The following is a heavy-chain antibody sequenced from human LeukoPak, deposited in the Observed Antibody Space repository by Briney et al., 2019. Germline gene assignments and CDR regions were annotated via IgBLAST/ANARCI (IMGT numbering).Heavy chain of an antibody. J-gene: IGHJ6*02. CDR3: ARDYYDSSGYRFVLYGMDV. D-gene: IGHD3-22*01. CDR2: ISSSSSTI. CDR1: GFTFSGYS. V-gene: IGHV3-48*01. Sequence: GGSLRLSCAASGFTFSGYSMNWVRQAPGKGLEWVSYISSSSSTIYYADSVKGRFTISRDNAKNSLYLQMNSLRAEDTAVYYCARDYYDSSGYRFVLYGMDVWGRGTTVTVSS.